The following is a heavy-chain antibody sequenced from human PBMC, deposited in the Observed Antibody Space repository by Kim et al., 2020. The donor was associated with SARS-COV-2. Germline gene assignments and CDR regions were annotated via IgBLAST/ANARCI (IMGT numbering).Heavy chain of an antibody. CDR2: ISGSGGST. D-gene: IGHD6-13*01. CDR1: GFTFSSYA. J-gene: IGHJ4*02. Sequence: GGSLRLSCAASGFTFSSYAMSWVRQAPGKGLEWDSAISGSGGSTYYADSVKGRFTISRDNSKNTLYLQMNSLRAEDTAVYYCAKDGHPLAAAGTSDYWGQGTLVTVSS. V-gene: IGHV3-23*01. CDR3: AKDGHPLAAAGTSDY.